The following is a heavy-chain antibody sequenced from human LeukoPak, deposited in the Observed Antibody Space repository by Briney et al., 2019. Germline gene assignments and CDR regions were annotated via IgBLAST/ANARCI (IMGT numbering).Heavy chain of an antibody. CDR2: IKQDGSEK. D-gene: IGHD3-22*01. V-gene: IGHV3-7*03. J-gene: IGHJ4*02. Sequence: GRSLRLSCAASGFTFSSYWMSWVRQAAGKGLEWVANIKQDGSEKYYVDSVKGRFTISRDNAKNSLYLQMNSLRAEDTAVYYCARWVYYYDIFDYWGQGTLVTVSS. CDR1: GFTFSSYW. CDR3: ARWVYYYDIFDY.